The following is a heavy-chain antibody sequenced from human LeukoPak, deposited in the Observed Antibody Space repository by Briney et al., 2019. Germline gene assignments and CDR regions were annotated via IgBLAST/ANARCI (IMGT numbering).Heavy chain of an antibody. CDR1: GFTFDDHG. D-gene: IGHD1-26*01. CDR3: ASGSSSIYRFDY. J-gene: IGHJ4*02. CDR2: ISGSGGST. Sequence: PGRSLRLSCAASGFTFDDHGMHWVRQAPGKGLEWVSAISGSGGSTYYADSVKGRFTISRDNSKNTLYLQMNSLRAEDTAVYYCASGSSSIYRFDYWGQGTLVTVSS. V-gene: IGHV3-23*01.